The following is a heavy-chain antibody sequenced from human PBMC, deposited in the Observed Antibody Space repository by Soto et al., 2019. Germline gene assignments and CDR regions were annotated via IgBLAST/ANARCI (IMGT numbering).Heavy chain of an antibody. D-gene: IGHD5-12*01. V-gene: IGHV4-31*03. CDR3: ARKDSGYADYMDV. J-gene: IGHJ6*03. Sequence: QVQLQESGPGLVKPSQTLSLTCTVSGGSISSGGYYWSWIRQHPGKGLEWIGYIYYSGSTYYNPSLKSRVTMSVVTSENQFSLRLSSVTAADTAVYYCARKDSGYADYMDVWGKGTTVTVSS. CDR2: IYYSGST. CDR1: GGSISSGGYY.